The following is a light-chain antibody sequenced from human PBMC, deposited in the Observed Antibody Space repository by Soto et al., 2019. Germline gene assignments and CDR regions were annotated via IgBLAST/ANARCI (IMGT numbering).Light chain of an antibody. CDR2: AAS. CDR1: QGVNKR. J-gene: IGKJ2*01. V-gene: IGKV1D-16*01. CDR3: QQYDTYPHT. Sequence: DIQMTQSPSSLSASVGDRVTITCRASQGVNKRLAWYQQKPEQAPKSLIYAASNLQGGVPSRFSGSGSGTDFTLTISSLQPEDFATYYCQQYDTYPHTFGQGTKLEIK.